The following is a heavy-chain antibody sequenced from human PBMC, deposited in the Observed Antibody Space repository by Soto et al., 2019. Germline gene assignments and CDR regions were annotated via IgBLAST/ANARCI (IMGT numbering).Heavy chain of an antibody. V-gene: IGHV4-59*01. J-gene: IGHJ6*02. CDR1: GGSISSYD. D-gene: IGHD2-2*01. CDR2: IYYSGST. Sequence: SETLPLTCTVSGGSISSYDWSWIRQPPGKGLEWIGYIYYSGSTSYNPSLKSRVSISVDTSKNQFSLNLNSVTAAETDVYYCARDLWGHCSTDRYPLDLRGQGPT. CDR3: ARDLWGHCSTDRYPLDL.